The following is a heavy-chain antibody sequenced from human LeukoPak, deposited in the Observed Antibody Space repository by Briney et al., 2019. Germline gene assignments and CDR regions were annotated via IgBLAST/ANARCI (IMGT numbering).Heavy chain of an antibody. CDR1: GFTFSSYS. J-gene: IGHJ4*02. CDR2: ISSSSSNT. CDR3: AKEALELPNY. D-gene: IGHD1-7*01. Sequence: AGGSLRLSCAASGFTFSSYSMNWVRQAPGKGLEWVSAISSSSSNTYYADSVKGRFTISRDNSKNTLYLQMNSLRAEDTAVYYCAKEALELPNYWGQGTLVTVSS. V-gene: IGHV3-23*01.